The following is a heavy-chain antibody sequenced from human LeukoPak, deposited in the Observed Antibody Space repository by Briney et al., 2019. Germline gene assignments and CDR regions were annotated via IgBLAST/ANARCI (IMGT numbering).Heavy chain of an antibody. Sequence: GGSLRLSCAASGFTFSSYSMNWVRQAPGKGLEWVSYISSSSSTIYYADSVKGRFTISRDNAKNSLYLQMNSLRAEDTAVYYCARVSGSYYGGYYYYYYYGMDVWGQGTTVTVSS. V-gene: IGHV3-48*01. J-gene: IGHJ6*02. D-gene: IGHD1-26*01. CDR2: ISSSSSTI. CDR3: ARVSGSYYGGYYYYYYYGMDV. CDR1: GFTFSSYS.